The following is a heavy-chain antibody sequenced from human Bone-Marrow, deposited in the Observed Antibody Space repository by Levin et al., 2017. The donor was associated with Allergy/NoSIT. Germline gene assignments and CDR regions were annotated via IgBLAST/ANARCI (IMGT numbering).Heavy chain of an antibody. D-gene: IGHD5-18*01. CDR2: ISVSGGST. V-gene: IGHV3-23*01. CDR1: GFTFSSYA. J-gene: IGHJ4*02. CDR3: AKSRGYSYGDPFDS. Sequence: SGGSLRLSCAASGFTFSSYAMSWVRQAPGKGLEWVSTISVSGGSTYYGDSVEGRFTISRDNSKNTLYLQMNSLRAEDTAVYYCAKSRGYSYGDPFDSWGQGTLVTVSS.